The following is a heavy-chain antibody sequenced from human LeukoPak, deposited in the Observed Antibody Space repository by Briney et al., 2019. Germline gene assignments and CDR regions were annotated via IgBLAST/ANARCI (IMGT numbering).Heavy chain of an antibody. Sequence: GASVKVSCKASGYTFTTYGVSWVRQAPGQGLEWMGCINTHNGDTNYAQKVQDRVTMTTDTSTNTAYMELRSLRSDDTAVYYCARGGFYYDSRGYVESFDYWGQGTLVTVSS. D-gene: IGHD3-22*01. CDR3: ARGGFYYDSRGYVESFDY. V-gene: IGHV1-18*01. J-gene: IGHJ4*02. CDR2: INTHNGDT. CDR1: GYTFTTYG.